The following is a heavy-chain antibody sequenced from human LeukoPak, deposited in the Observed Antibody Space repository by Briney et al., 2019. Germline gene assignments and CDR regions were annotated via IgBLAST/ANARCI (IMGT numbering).Heavy chain of an antibody. CDR1: GYTFTSYD. Sequence: ASVKVSCKASGYTFTSYDINWVRQAPGQGLEWMGWISAYNGNTNYAQKLQGRVTMTTDTSTSTAYMELRSLRSDDTAVYYCAREDPNAGDYKYYFDYWGQGTLVTVSS. CDR3: AREDPNAGDYKYYFDY. J-gene: IGHJ4*02. CDR2: ISAYNGNT. D-gene: IGHD4-17*01. V-gene: IGHV1-18*01.